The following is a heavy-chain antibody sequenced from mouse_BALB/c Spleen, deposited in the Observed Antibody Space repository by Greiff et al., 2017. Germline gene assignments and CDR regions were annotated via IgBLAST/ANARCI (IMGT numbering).Heavy chain of an antibody. CDR2: IYPGDGDT. V-gene: IGHV1-87*01. D-gene: IGHD1-1*01. J-gene: IGHJ1*01. CDR1: GYTFTSYW. CDR3: ARDYGSSYRWYFDV. Sequence: VQLQQSGAELARPGASVKLSCKASGYTFTSYWMQWVKQRPGQGLEWIGAIYPGDGDTRYTQKFKGKATLTADKSSSTAYMQLSSLASEDSAVYYCARDYGSSYRWYFDVWGAGTTVTVSS.